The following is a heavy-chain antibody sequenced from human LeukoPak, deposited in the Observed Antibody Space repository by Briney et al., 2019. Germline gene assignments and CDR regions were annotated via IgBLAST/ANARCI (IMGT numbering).Heavy chain of an antibody. CDR3: AKDSNGGDRPSAFDI. D-gene: IGHD2-21*01. CDR2: IRYDGSSK. Sequence: GGSLRLSCAASGFTFSSYGMHWVRQAPGKGLEWVAFIRYDGSSKFYADSVKGRFTISRDNSNNTLTLQMNSLRAEDTAVYYCAKDSNGGDRPSAFDIWGQGTMVTVSS. J-gene: IGHJ3*02. V-gene: IGHV3-30*02. CDR1: GFTFSSYG.